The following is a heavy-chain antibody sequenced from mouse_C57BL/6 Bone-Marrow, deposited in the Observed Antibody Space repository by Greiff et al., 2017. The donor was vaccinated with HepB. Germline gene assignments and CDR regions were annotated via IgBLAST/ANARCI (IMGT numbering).Heavy chain of an antibody. Sequence: QVQLQQSGAELVRPGASVTLSCKASGYTFTDYEMHWVKQTPVHGLEWIGTIDPETGGTAYNQKFKGKAILTADKSSSTAYMELRSLTSEDSAVYYCTSGEGFAYWGQGTLVTVSA. V-gene: IGHV1-15*01. J-gene: IGHJ3*01. D-gene: IGHD3-1*01. CDR3: TSGEGFAY. CDR1: GYTFTDYE. CDR2: IDPETGGT.